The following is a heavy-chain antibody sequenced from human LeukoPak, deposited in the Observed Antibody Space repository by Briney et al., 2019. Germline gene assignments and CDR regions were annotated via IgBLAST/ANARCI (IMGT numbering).Heavy chain of an antibody. J-gene: IGHJ4*02. CDR1: GFTFGVSW. CDR2: IKEDGGVK. V-gene: IGHV3-7*01. CDR3: AKDRGWNTFDY. Sequence: GGSLRLPCAASGFTFGVSWMSWVRQAPGKGLEWVANIKEDGGVKNYVDSVKGRLTISRDNAKSSLFLQMNSLRVEDTAVYYCAKDRGWNTFDYWGQGTLVTVSS. D-gene: IGHD1/OR15-1a*01.